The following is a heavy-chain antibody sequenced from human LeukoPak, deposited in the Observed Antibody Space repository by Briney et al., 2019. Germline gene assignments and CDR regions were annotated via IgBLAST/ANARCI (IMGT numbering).Heavy chain of an antibody. CDR2: INPNSGGT. V-gene: IGHV1-2*06. Sequence: ASVTVSCKASGYTFTGYYMHWVRQAPGQGLEWMGRINPNSGGTNYAQKFQGRVTMTRDTSISTAYMELSRLRSDDTAVYYCARDPRYSGYESPFDYWGQGTLVTVSS. D-gene: IGHD5-12*01. CDR1: GYTFTGYY. CDR3: ARDPRYSGYESPFDY. J-gene: IGHJ4*02.